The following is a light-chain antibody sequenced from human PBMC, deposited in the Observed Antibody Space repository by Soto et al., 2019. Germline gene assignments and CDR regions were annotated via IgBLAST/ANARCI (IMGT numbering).Light chain of an antibody. Sequence: QSALTQPPSASGSPGQSVAISCTGTSSDVGGYNYVSWYQQHPGKAPKLMIYEVNKRPSGVPDRFSGSKSGNTASLTVSGLQAEDEADYYCSSYAGSSNXFGTGTKVTVL. CDR3: SSYAGSSNX. J-gene: IGLJ1*01. CDR2: EVN. CDR1: SSDVGGYNY. V-gene: IGLV2-8*01.